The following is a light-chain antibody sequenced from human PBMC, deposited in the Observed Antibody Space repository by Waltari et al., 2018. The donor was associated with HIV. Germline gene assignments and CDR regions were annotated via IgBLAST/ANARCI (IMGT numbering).Light chain of an antibody. CDR1: QGLLHSSGYNY. CDR2: LGS. Sequence: DIVMTQSPLSLPVTPGEPASISCRYSQGLLHSSGYNYLDWYVQKPGQSPQVLMYLGSNRASGVPDRFRGSGAGTDFTLHITRVEAEDVGIYYCMQALQTPFTFGPGTKVDIK. CDR3: MQALQTPFT. V-gene: IGKV2-28*01. J-gene: IGKJ3*01.